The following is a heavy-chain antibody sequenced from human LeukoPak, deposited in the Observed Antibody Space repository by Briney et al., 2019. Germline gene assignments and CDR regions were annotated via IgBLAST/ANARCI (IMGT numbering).Heavy chain of an antibody. CDR2: IYYSGST. CDR3: ARSPYVVVPGMIDY. Sequence: PSETLSLTCTVSGVSISSSNSYWGWIRQPPGKGLEWIGYIYYSGSTNYNPSLKSRVTISVDTSKNQFSLKLSSVTAADTAVYYCARSPYVVVPGMIDYWGQGTLVTVSS. J-gene: IGHJ4*02. V-gene: IGHV4-39*01. D-gene: IGHD2-2*01. CDR1: GVSISSSNSY.